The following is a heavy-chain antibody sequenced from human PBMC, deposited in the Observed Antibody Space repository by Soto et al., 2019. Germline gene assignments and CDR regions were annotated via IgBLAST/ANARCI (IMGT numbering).Heavy chain of an antibody. CDR1: GFTFRSYG. Sequence: QVHLVESGGGVAQPGRSLTLSCAASGFTFRSYGMHWVRQAPGKGLEWVALIWYDGSDKYYADSVKGRFTVSRDNSKNTLYLQMKSLRVEDTAVYYCAGDMGWFEPWGQGTLVTVSS. CDR2: IWYDGSDK. J-gene: IGHJ5*02. CDR3: AGDMGWFEP. V-gene: IGHV3-33*01.